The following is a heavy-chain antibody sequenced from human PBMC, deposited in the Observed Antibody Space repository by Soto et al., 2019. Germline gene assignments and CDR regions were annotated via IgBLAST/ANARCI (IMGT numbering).Heavy chain of an antibody. CDR3: AKDLGHGGRGAFEI. J-gene: IGHJ3*02. CDR2: ISYDGSNK. CDR1: GFTFSSYG. D-gene: IGHD7-27*01. Sequence: QVQLVESGGGVVQPGRSLRLSCAASGFTFSSYGMHWVRQAPGKGLEWVAVISYDGSNKYYADSVKGRFTISRDNSKNTLYLQRNSLRAEDTAVYYCAKDLGHGGRGAFEIWGQGTRVTVSS. V-gene: IGHV3-30*18.